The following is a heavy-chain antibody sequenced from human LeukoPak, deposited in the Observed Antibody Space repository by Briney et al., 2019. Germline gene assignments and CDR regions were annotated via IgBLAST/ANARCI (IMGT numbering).Heavy chain of an antibody. D-gene: IGHD6-13*01. V-gene: IGHV1-18*01. CDR3: ARGAAAGTTFGWFDP. J-gene: IGHJ5*02. CDR2: ISAYNGNT. CDR1: GYTFTSYG. Sequence: ASVKGSCKASGYTFTSYGISWVRQAPGQGLEWMGWISAYNGNTNYAQKLQGRVTMTTDTSTSTAYMELRSLRSDDTAVYYCARGAAAGTTFGWFDPWGQGTLVTVSS.